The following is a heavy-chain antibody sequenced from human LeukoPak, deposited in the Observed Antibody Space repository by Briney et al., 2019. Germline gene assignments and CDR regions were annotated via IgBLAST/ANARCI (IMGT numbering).Heavy chain of an antibody. D-gene: IGHD3-3*01. J-gene: IGHJ4*02. V-gene: IGHV3-53*01. CDR1: GFTVSSNY. Sequence: GGSLRLSCAASGFTVSSNYMSWVRQAPGKGLGWVSVIYSGGSTYYADSVKGRFTISRDNSKNTLYLQMNSLRAEDTAVYYCARSLFGVVSSYFDYWGQGTLVTVSS. CDR3: ARSLFGVVSSYFDY. CDR2: IYSGGST.